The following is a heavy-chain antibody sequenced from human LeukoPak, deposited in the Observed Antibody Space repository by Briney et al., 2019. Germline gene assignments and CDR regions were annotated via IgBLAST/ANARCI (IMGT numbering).Heavy chain of an antibody. V-gene: IGHV3-7*01. J-gene: IGHJ4*02. CDR1: GFTFSSYW. CDR3: ARDYIGGWNDH. D-gene: IGHD3-16*01. CDR2: IREDGNEK. Sequence: GGSLRLSCSASGFTFSSYWMSWVRQTTGKGLECVAKIREDGNEKFYVDSVKGRFTISRDNAKSSVYLQMNSLRVEDTAVYFCARDYIGGWNDHWGQGTLVTVSS.